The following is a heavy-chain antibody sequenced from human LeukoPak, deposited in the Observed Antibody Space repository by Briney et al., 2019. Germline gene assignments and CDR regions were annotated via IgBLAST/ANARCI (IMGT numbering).Heavy chain of an antibody. CDR3: ARDKVVPAAIGHY. V-gene: IGHV3-74*01. CDR1: GFTFSSHW. D-gene: IGHD2-2*01. CDR2: ISSDGSSI. Sequence: AGGSLRLSCAASGFTFSSHWMHWVRQAPGKGLVWVSRISSDGSSINYADSVKGRFTISRDNAKNTLYLQMNSLRGEDTAVYYCARDKVVPAAIGHYWGQGTLVTVSS. J-gene: IGHJ4*02.